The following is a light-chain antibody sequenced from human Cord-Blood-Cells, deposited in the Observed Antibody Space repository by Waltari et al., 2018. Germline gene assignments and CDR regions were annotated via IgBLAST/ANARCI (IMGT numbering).Light chain of an antibody. Sequence: QSALTQPASVSGSPGQSITIPCTGTSSDVGSYNLVSWYQQHPGKAPKLRIYEGSKRPSGVSNRCSGSKSGNTASLTISGLQAEDEADYYCCSYAGSSTWVFGGGTKLTVL. V-gene: IGLV2-23*01. CDR2: EGS. J-gene: IGLJ3*02. CDR1: SSDVGSYNL. CDR3: CSYAGSSTWV.